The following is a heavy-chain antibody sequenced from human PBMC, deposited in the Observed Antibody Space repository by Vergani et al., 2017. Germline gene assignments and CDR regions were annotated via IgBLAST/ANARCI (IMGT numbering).Heavy chain of an antibody. V-gene: IGHV1-46*01. CDR2: INPSGGST. Sequence: QVQLVQSGAEVKKPGASVKVSCKASGYPFTSYYMHWVRQAPGQGLEWMGIINPSGGSTSYAQKFQGRVTMTRDTSTSTVYMELSSLRSEDTAVYYCARGGTWYSSGWYAAGDVWGKGTTVTVSS. CDR3: ARGGTWYSSGWYAAGDV. D-gene: IGHD6-19*01. J-gene: IGHJ6*04. CDR1: GYPFTSYY.